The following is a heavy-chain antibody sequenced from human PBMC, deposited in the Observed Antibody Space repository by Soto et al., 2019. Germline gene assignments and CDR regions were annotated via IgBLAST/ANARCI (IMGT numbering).Heavy chain of an antibody. CDR3: ARLEYSYGSLYYFDY. J-gene: IGHJ4*02. D-gene: IGHD5-18*01. CDR2: IYYSGST. V-gene: IGHV4-39*01. Sequence: QLQLQESGPGLVKPSETLSLTCTVSGGSISSSSYYWGWIRQPPGKGLEWIGSIYYSGSTYYNPSLKSRLTISVDTSKNQFSLKLSSVTAADTAVYYCARLEYSYGSLYYFDYWGQGTLVTVSS. CDR1: GGSISSSSYY.